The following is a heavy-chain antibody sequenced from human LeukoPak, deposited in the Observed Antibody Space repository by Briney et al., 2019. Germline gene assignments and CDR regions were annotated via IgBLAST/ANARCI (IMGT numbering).Heavy chain of an antibody. J-gene: IGHJ4*02. CDR2: INSDGSST. CDR1: GFTFSSYW. D-gene: IGHD3-9*01. V-gene: IGHV3-74*01. Sequence: GGSLRLSCAASGFTFSSYWMHWVRQAPGKGLVWVSRINSDGSSTIYADSVKGRFTISRDNAKNTLYLQMNSLRADDTAVYYCARTALYYDILTGYSTPIDYWGQGTLVTVSS. CDR3: ARTALYYDILTGYSTPIDY.